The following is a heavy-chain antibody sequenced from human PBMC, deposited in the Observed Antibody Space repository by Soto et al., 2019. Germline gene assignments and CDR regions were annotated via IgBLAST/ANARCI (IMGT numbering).Heavy chain of an antibody. Sequence: GESLKISCKGSGYSFTSYWISWVRQMPGKGLEWMGRIDPSDSYTNYSPSFQGHVTISADKSISTAYLQWSSLKASDTAMYHCARSRFGGYYYHGMDVWGQGTTVTVSS. J-gene: IGHJ6*02. V-gene: IGHV5-10-1*01. CDR1: GYSFTSYW. CDR3: ARSRFGGYYYHGMDV. CDR2: IDPSDSYT. D-gene: IGHD3-16*01.